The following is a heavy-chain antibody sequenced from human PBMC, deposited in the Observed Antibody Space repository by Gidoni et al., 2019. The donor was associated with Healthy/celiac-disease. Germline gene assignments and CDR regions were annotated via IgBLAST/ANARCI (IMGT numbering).Heavy chain of an antibody. CDR3: TRGSITMIVVAPDY. D-gene: IGHD3-22*01. CDR2: IRSKAYGGTT. J-gene: IGHJ4*02. CDR1: GFTFGDYA. Sequence: EVPLVESGGGLVQPGRSLRLSCTASGFTFGDYAMGWVRQAPGKGLEWVGFIRSKAYGGTTEYAASVKGRFTISRDDSKSIAYLQMNSLKTEDTAVYYCTRGSITMIVVAPDYWGQGTLVTVSS. V-gene: IGHV3-49*04.